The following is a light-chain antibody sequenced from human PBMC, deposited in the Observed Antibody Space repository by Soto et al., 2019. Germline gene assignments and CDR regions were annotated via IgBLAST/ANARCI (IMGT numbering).Light chain of an antibody. Sequence: QSVLTQPASVSGSPGQSITISCTGTSSDVGSYGLVSWYQQHPGKTPKLIIYEVSKRPSGISNRFSGSKAGNTASLTISGLQAEDEADYYCCSYAGGSTVFGTGTKVTVL. CDR1: SSDVGSYGL. J-gene: IGLJ1*01. V-gene: IGLV2-23*02. CDR3: CSYAGGSTV. CDR2: EVS.